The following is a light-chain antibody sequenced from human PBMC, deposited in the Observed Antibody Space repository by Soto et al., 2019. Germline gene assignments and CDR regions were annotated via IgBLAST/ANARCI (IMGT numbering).Light chain of an antibody. Sequence: DIQMTQSPSSLSASIGDRVTITCRASQGISNYLAWYQQKPGTAPKLLIYAASTLQSGVPSRFSGSGSGTDFTLTISRLEPEDFAVYYCQQYGSSLWTFGQGTKVDIK. V-gene: IGKV1-27*01. CDR3: QQYGSSLWT. CDR1: QGISNY. J-gene: IGKJ1*01. CDR2: AAS.